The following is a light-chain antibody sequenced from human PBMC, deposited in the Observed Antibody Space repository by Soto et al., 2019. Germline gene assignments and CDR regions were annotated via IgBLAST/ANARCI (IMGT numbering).Light chain of an antibody. J-gene: IGKJ1*01. Sequence: DIQIPHSPSTLSGSVVDIVTITCRASQTISSWLAWYQQKPGKAPKLLIYDVSSLESGVPSRFSGSGFGTEFTLAISSLQPDDFATYYCQQYNSYPWTFGQGTKVDIK. CDR3: QQYNSYPWT. CDR1: QTISSW. V-gene: IGKV1-5*01. CDR2: DVS.